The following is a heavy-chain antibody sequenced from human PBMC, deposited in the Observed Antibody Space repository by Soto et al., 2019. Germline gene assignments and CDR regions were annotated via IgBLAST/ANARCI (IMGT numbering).Heavy chain of an antibody. D-gene: IGHD3-10*01. V-gene: IGHV1-46*01. CDR1: GYTFTSYY. Sequence: ASVKVSCKASGYTFTSYYMHWVRQAPGQGLEWMGIINPSGGSTSYAQKFQGRVTMTRDTSTSTVYMELSSLRSEDTAVYYCAREGAYYYGSGSYYNGGDYWGQGTLVTGSS. CDR2: INPSGGST. CDR3: AREGAYYYGSGSYYNGGDY. J-gene: IGHJ4*02.